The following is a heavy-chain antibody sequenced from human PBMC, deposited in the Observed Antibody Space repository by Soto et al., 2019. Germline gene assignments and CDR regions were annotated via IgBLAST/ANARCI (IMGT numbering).Heavy chain of an antibody. CDR3: ARDHDGDFNFDY. V-gene: IGHV4-30-2*01. CDR1: GGSISSGGYS. Sequence: TSETLSLTCAVSGGSISSGGYSWTWIRQPPGKGLEWIGYIIHSGSTYYNPSLKSRVTISVDRSKNQFSLKLSSVTAADTAVYYCARDHDGDFNFDYWGQGTLVTVSS. CDR2: IIHSGST. D-gene: IGHD4-17*01. J-gene: IGHJ4*02.